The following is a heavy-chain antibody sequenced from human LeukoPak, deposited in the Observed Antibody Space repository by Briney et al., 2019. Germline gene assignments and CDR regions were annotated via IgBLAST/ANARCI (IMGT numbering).Heavy chain of an antibody. CDR1: GYTFSDYW. CDR2: VYPGDSDT. CDR3: ARLQYSSGWPRFFDY. Sequence: GESLKISCKASGYTFSDYWIGWVRQMPGQGLEWMGIVYPGDSDTRYSPSFQGQVTISADKSISTAYLQWSSLKASDTAMYYCARLQYSSGWPRFFDYWGQGTLVTVSS. D-gene: IGHD6-19*01. V-gene: IGHV5-51*01. J-gene: IGHJ4*02.